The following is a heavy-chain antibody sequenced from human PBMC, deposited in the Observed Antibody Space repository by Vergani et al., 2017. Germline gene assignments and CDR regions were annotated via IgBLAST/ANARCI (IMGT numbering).Heavy chain of an antibody. J-gene: IGHJ6*02. CDR2: INPSGGST. V-gene: IGHV1-46*01. D-gene: IGHD3-22*01. CDR3: ARNRITMIVVVARHYYGMDV. CDR1: GYTFTSYY. Sequence: QVQLVQSGAEVKKPGASVKVSCKASGYTFTSYYMHWVRQAPGQGLEWMGIINPSGGSTSYAQKFQGRVTMTRDTSTSTGYMELSSLRSEDTAVYYCARNRITMIVVVARHYYGMDVWGQGTTVTVSS.